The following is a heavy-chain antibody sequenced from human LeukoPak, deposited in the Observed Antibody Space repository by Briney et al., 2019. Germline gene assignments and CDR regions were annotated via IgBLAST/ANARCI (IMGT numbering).Heavy chain of an antibody. D-gene: IGHD1-1*01. CDR2: IYISGST. CDR3: ARDRGTWNDDGFDY. V-gene: IGHV4-4*07. CDR1: GGSIGSYD. J-gene: IGHJ4*02. Sequence: SETLSLTCTVSGGSIGSYDWSWIRRPAGKGLEWIGRIYISGSTNYNPSLKSRVTMSVDTSKNQFSLKLSSVTAADTAVYYCARDRGTWNDDGFDYWGQGTLVTVSS.